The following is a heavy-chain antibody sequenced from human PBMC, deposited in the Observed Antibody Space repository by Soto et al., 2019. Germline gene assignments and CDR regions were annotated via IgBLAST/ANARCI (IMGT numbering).Heavy chain of an antibody. CDR2: IYHSGIT. CDR3: ARDEYDSSGSTYFDY. Sequence: PSETLSLTCGVSGFSISSGHYWGWIRQPPEKGLEWIASIYHSGITYYNPSLKSRVTISVDTSKNQFSLKLSSLTAADTAVYYCARDEYDSSGSTYFDYWGQGTLGTVPQ. CDR1: GFSISSGHY. V-gene: IGHV4-38-2*02. D-gene: IGHD3-22*01. J-gene: IGHJ4*02.